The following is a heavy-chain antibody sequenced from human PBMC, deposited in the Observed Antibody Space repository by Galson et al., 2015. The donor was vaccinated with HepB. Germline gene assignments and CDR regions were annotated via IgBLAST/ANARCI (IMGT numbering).Heavy chain of an antibody. CDR1: GFTFSNAW. Sequence: SLRLSCAASGFTFSNAWMSWVRQAPGKGLEWVGRIKSKTDSGTTDYAAPVKGRFTISRDDSKNTLYLQMNSLKTEDTAVYYCTTEVDSSGYYVSYFQHWGQGTLVTVPS. CDR3: TTEVDSSGYYVSYFQH. J-gene: IGHJ1*01. V-gene: IGHV3-15*01. CDR2: IKSKTDSGTT. D-gene: IGHD3-22*01.